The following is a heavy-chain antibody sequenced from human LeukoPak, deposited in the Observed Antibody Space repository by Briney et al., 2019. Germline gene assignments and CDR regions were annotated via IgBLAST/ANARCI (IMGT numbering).Heavy chain of an antibody. CDR3: ARDPRTSYENDFYYYYMDV. V-gene: IGHV3-30*02. J-gene: IGHJ6*03. CDR1: GFAFSSYG. Sequence: PGGSLRLSCAASGFAFSSYGMHWVRQAPGKGLEWVAYIHYDSSTEDYADSVKGRFTISRDNSKNTLYLQMNSLRAEDTAVYYCARDPRTSYENDFYYYYMDVWGKGTTVTISS. CDR2: IHYDSSTE. D-gene: IGHD5-18*01.